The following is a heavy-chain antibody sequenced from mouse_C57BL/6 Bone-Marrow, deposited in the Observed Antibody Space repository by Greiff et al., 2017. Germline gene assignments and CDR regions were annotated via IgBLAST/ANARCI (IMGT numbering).Heavy chain of an antibody. CDR1: GYTFTDYE. Sequence: VHLVESGAELVRPGASVTLSCKASGYTFTDYEMHWVKQTPVHGLEWIGAIDPETGGTAYNQKFKGKAILTADKSSSTAYMELRSLTSEDSAVYYCTRDYGSSYYAMDYWGQGTSVTVSS. CDR3: TRDYGSSYYAMDY. V-gene: IGHV1-15*01. J-gene: IGHJ4*01. CDR2: IDPETGGT. D-gene: IGHD1-1*01.